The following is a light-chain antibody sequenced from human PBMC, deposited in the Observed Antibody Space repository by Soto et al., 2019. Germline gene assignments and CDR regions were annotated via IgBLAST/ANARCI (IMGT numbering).Light chain of an antibody. CDR2: KAS. Sequence: DIQMTQSPSTLSASLGDRITITCRASRSLSGWLAWYQQKPGRAPKLLIYKASNLERGVPSRFSGSGSGTEFTLTISSLQPDDSATYYCQHYYSYQWTFGQGTKVEIK. CDR1: RSLSGW. CDR3: QHYYSYQWT. J-gene: IGKJ1*01. V-gene: IGKV1-5*03.